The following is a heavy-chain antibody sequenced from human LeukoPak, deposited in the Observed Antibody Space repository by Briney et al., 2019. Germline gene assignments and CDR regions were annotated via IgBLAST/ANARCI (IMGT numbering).Heavy chain of an antibody. V-gene: IGHV1-2*02. CDR1: GYTFTSYG. Sequence: ASVKVSCKASGYTFTSYGISWVRQAPGQGLEWMGWINPNSGGTNYAQKFQGRVTMTRDTSISTAYMELSRLRSDDTAVYYCARVRSCSGGSCYLGLNYWGQGTLVTVSS. CDR2: INPNSGGT. CDR3: ARVRSCSGGSCYLGLNY. D-gene: IGHD2-15*01. J-gene: IGHJ4*02.